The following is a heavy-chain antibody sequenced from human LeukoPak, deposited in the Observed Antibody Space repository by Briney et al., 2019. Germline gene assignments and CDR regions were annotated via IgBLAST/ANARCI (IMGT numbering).Heavy chain of an antibody. D-gene: IGHD4-23*01. CDR2: MYSSGTT. V-gene: IGHV4-39*07. J-gene: IGHJ4*02. CDR3: ARGRGGNSGDN. Sequence: SETLSLTCTVSGGSISITRYYWGWIRQPPGKGLEWIASMYSSGTTYYNPSLKSRVTISVDTSKNQFSLKLSSVTAADTAVYYCARGRGGNSGDNWGQGALVTVSS. CDR1: GGSISITRYY.